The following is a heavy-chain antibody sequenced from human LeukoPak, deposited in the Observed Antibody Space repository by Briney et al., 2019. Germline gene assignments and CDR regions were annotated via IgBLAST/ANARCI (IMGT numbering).Heavy chain of an antibody. V-gene: IGHV4-59*08. CDR2: IYYSGST. CDR1: GGSISSYY. D-gene: IGHD2-2*01. CDR3: ARQAAARAFDI. Sequence: SETLPLTCTVSGGSISSYYWSWIRQPPGKGLEWLGYIYYSGSTNYNPSLKSRVTISVDTSKNQFSLKLSSVTAADTAVYYCARQAAARAFDIWGQGTMVTVSS. J-gene: IGHJ3*02.